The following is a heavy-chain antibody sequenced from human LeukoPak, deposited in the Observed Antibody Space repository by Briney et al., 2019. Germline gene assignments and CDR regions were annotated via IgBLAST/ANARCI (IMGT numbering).Heavy chain of an antibody. D-gene: IGHD4-17*01. CDR2: IYYSGST. Sequence: SETLSLTCTVSGGSVSSVSYYWSWIRQPPGEGLEWIGYIYYSGSTNYNPSLKSRVTISVDTSKNQFSLKLSSVTGADTAVYYCARITVTTGRNWYFDLWGRGTLVTVSS. J-gene: IGHJ2*01. V-gene: IGHV4-61*01. CDR1: GGSVSSVSYY. CDR3: ARITVTTGRNWYFDL.